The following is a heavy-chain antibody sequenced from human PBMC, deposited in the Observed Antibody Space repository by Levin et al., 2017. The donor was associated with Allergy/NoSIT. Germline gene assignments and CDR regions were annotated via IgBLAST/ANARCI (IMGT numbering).Heavy chain of an antibody. CDR1: GFTFSNYA. CDR2: ISDDGSSE. V-gene: IGHV3-30-3*01. CDR3: VREIAEEGT. J-gene: IGHJ4*02. Sequence: LSLACAASGFTFSNYAMHWVRQAPGKGLEWVGVISDDGSSEFYIDSVKGRFTISRDNSKNRLYLQMDSLRAEDTALYYCVREIAEEGTWGQGTLVIVSS. D-gene: IGHD1-1*01.